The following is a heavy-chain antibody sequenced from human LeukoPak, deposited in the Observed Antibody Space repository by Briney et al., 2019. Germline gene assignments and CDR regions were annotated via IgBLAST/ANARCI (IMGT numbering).Heavy chain of an antibody. CDR3: ARSGGFGTDIVVVPAASRSCYFDY. V-gene: IGHV4-34*01. CDR2: INHSGST. D-gene: IGHD2-2*01. Sequence: SETLSLTCTVSGGSISSYYWSWIRQPPGKGLEWIGEINHSGSTNYNPSLKSRVTISVDTSKNQFSLKLSSVTAADTAVYYCARSGGFGTDIVVVPAASRSCYFDYWGQGTLVTVSS. CDR1: GGSISSYY. J-gene: IGHJ4*02.